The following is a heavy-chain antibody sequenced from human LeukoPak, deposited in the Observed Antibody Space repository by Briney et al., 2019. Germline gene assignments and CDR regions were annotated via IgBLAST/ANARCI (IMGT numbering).Heavy chain of an antibody. CDR3: ARDGGIAALGFFDY. J-gene: IGHJ4*02. D-gene: IGHD6-6*01. CDR1: GFIVSANY. Sequence: GGSLRLSCAASGFIVSANYMTWVRQAPGKGLEWVSVIYSGGSTYYADSVKGRFTISKDNSKNTLYLQMNSLRAEDTAVYYCARDGGIAALGFFDYWGQGTLVTVSS. V-gene: IGHV3-66*01. CDR2: IYSGGST.